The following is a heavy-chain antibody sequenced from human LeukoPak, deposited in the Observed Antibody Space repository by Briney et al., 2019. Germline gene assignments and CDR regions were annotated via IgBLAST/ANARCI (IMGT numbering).Heavy chain of an antibody. D-gene: IGHD3-10*01. CDR3: ARAGPWQIDP. Sequence: PSETLSLTCTVSGVSISSHYWTWIRQSPGKGLEWIGHIFYTGTTNYNPSLKSRVTMSVDRSKNHFSLKLKSVTTADTAVYYCARAGPWQIDPWGQGIPVTVSS. CDR1: GVSISSHY. V-gene: IGHV4-59*11. CDR2: IFYTGTT. J-gene: IGHJ5*02.